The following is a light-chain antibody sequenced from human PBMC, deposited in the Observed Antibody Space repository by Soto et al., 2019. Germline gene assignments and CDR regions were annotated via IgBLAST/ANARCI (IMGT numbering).Light chain of an antibody. CDR2: KAS. Sequence: DIQMTQSPSTLSASVGDRVTITCRASQSISTWLAWYQQKPGKAPKLLIYKASSLRNGVPSRFSGSGSGTEFTLTIDSLQPDDYCQQYNGYPHTFGQGTKLEIK. J-gene: IGKJ2*01. V-gene: IGKV1-5*03. CDR1: QSISTW. CDR3: QQYNGYPHT.